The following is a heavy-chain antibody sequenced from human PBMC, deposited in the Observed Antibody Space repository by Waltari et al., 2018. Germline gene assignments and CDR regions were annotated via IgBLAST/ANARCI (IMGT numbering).Heavy chain of an antibody. J-gene: IGHJ5*02. V-gene: IGHV4-39*01. CDR3: ARGLCADVANCYSGTNNFFDP. CDR1: GGSISVNHYY. Sequence: QLQLQESGPGLVKPSETLSLTCVVSGGSISVNHYYWGWIRQPPGKGLEWIASILYSGTTYENPSLMRRVSISVDTSQNQFSLRLSSLTAADTAIYYCARGLCADVANCYSGTNNFFDPWGQGTLVTVSS. D-gene: IGHD2-15*01. CDR2: ILYSGTT.